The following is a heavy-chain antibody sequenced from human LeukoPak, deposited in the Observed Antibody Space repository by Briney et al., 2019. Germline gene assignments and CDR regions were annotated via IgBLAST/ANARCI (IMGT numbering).Heavy chain of an antibody. CDR1: GYTFTSYA. CDR2: INANTGNP. V-gene: IGHV7-4-1*02. Sequence: ASVKVSCKASGYTFTSYAMNWVRQAPGQGLEWMGWINANTGNPTYAQGFTGRFVFSLDTSVSTAYLQISSLKAEDTAVYYCARDSYDFWSGPSDAFDIWGQGTMVTVSS. J-gene: IGHJ3*02. CDR3: ARDSYDFWSGPSDAFDI. D-gene: IGHD3-3*01.